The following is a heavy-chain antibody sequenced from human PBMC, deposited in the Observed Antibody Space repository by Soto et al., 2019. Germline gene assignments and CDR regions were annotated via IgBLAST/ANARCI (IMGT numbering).Heavy chain of an antibody. Sequence: QLQLQESGPGLVKPSETLSLTCTVSGGSISSSSYYWGWIRQPPGKGLEWIGSIYYSGSTYYNPSLKSRVTISVDTSKNQFSLKLSSVTAADTAVYYCASSVALSAKRYYFDYWGQGTLVTVSS. J-gene: IGHJ4*02. CDR2: IYYSGST. V-gene: IGHV4-39*01. D-gene: IGHD2-15*01. CDR3: ASSVALSAKRYYFDY. CDR1: GGSISSSSYY.